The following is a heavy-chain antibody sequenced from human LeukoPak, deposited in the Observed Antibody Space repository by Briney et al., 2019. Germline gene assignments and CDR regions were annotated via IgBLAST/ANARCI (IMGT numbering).Heavy chain of an antibody. J-gene: IGHJ4*02. CDR2: MNPNSGNT. Sequence: ASVKVSCKASGYTFTSYDINWVRQATGQGLEWMGWMNPNSGNTGYAQKFQGRVTMTRNTSISTAYMELSSLRSEDTAVYYCAKADWGSNTYTTDYWGQGTLVTVSS. CDR3: AKADWGSNTYTTDY. CDR1: GYTFTSYD. V-gene: IGHV1-8*01. D-gene: IGHD7-27*01.